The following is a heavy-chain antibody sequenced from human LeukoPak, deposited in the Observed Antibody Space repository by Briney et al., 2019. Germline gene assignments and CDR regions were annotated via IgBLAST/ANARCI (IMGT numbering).Heavy chain of an antibody. J-gene: IGHJ4*02. D-gene: IGHD3-22*01. CDR3: ARVRPGSSGSYYRTS. CDR2: ITSGGGFK. V-gene: IGHV3-11*04. Sequence: PGGSLRLSCVGAGFPFSDFHMSWIRQAPGKGLEWVSYITSGGGFKYYADSVKGRFSISRDDSKNSVFLQMNSLRIEDTAVYYCARVRPGSSGSYYRTSWGQGTLVTVSS. CDR1: GFPFSDFH.